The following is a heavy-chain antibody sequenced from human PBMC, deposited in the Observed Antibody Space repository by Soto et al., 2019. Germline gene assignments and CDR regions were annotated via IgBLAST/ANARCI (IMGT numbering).Heavy chain of an antibody. CDR3: ASFSIAATDPYGMDV. Sequence: QVQLVQSGAEVKKPGASVKVSCKASGYTFTSYGISWVRQAPGQGLEWMGWISAYNGNTNYAQKLQGRVTMTTDTSTSTSYMELRSLRSDDTAVYYCASFSIAATDPYGMDVWGQGTTVTVSS. V-gene: IGHV1-18*01. CDR2: ISAYNGNT. J-gene: IGHJ6*02. D-gene: IGHD6-13*01. CDR1: GYTFTSYG.